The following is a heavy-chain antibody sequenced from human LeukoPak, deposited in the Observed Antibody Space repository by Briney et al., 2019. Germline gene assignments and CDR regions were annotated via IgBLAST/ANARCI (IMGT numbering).Heavy chain of an antibody. CDR1: GFTFSTYG. Sequence: PGGSLRLSCAASGFTFSTYGMSWVRQAPGKGLEWVSSISSSSSYIYYADSVKGRFTISRDSAKNSLYLQMNSLRAEDTAVYYCARDHKRHIVVVPAAIDYWGQGTLVTVSS. CDR3: ARDHKRHIVVVPAAIDY. V-gene: IGHV3-21*01. CDR2: ISSSSSYI. D-gene: IGHD2-2*02. J-gene: IGHJ4*02.